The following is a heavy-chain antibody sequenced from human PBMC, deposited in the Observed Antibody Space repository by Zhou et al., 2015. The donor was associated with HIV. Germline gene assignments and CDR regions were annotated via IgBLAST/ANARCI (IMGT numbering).Heavy chain of an antibody. D-gene: IGHD3-9*01. CDR1: GGTFSSYA. Sequence: QVQLVQSGAEVKKPGSSVKVSCKASGGTFSSYAISWVRQAPGQGLEWMGGIIPIFGTANYAQKFQGRVTITADESTSTAYMELSSLRSEDTAVYYCARGELSYDILTGYYQGKNYYYGMDVWGQGTTVTVSS. J-gene: IGHJ6*02. CDR3: ARGELSYDILTGYYQGKNYYYGMDV. CDR2: IIPIFGTA. V-gene: IGHV1-69*01.